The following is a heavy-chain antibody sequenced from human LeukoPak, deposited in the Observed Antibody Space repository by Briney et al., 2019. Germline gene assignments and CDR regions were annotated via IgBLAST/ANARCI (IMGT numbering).Heavy chain of an antibody. CDR1: GFTFDDYA. J-gene: IGHJ4*02. V-gene: IGHV3-21*01. Sequence: GGSLRLSCAASGFTFDDYAMHWVRQAPGKGLEWVSSITTSSDSKYYADSIKGRFTISRDNARNSLHLQMNSLRAEDTAVYYCAREIMGGTFDYWGQGALVTVSS. CDR3: AREIMGGTFDY. CDR2: ITTSSDSK. D-gene: IGHD1-26*01.